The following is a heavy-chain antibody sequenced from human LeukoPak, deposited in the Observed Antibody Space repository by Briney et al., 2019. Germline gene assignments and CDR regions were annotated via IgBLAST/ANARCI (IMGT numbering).Heavy chain of an antibody. V-gene: IGHV4-59*01. CDR3: TKGYGNVVGWFDP. J-gene: IGHJ5*02. CDR1: GGSFSGYY. D-gene: IGHD2-15*01. CDR2: IYYSGST. Sequence: PSETLSLTCAVYGGSFSGYYWSWIRQPPGKGLEWIGYIYYSGSTNYNPSLKSRVTLSVDTSKNQISLELRFVTAADTAVYYCTKGYGNVVGWFDPWGQGTLVTVSS.